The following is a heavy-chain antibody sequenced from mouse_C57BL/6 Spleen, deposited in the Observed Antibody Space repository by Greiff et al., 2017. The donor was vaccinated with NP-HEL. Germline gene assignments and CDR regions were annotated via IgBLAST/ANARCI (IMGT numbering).Heavy chain of an antibody. J-gene: IGHJ1*03. CDR1: GYSFTDYK. V-gene: IGHV1-39*01. D-gene: IGHD1-1*01. CDR2: IDPNYGTT. CDR3: ARADFGSSYPWYFDV. Sequence: EVQLQQSGPELVKPGASVKISCKASGYSFTDYKMNWVKQSNGKSLEWIGIIDPNYGTTSYNQNFKGKASLTVDQSSTTAYMQLNSLTSEDSAVYYCARADFGSSYPWYFDVWGTGTTVTVSS.